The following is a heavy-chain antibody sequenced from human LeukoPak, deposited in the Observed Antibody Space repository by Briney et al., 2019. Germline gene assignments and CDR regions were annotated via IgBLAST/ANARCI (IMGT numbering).Heavy chain of an antibody. Sequence: ASVKVSCKASGGTFSSYAISWVRQAPGQGLEWMGGIIPIFGTANYAQKFQGRVTITADESTSTAYMELGSLRSEDTAVYYCARVRIAARLRGHYYYYYYMDVWGKGTTVTVSS. V-gene: IGHV1-69*13. J-gene: IGHJ6*03. CDR3: ARVRIAARLRGHYYYYYYMDV. CDR1: GGTFSSYA. D-gene: IGHD6-6*01. CDR2: IIPIFGTA.